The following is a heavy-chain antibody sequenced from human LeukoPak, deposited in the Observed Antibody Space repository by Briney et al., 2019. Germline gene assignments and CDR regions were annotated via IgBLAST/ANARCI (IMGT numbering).Heavy chain of an antibody. J-gene: IGHJ6*04. Sequence: SETLSLTCSVSGGSISGYYWSWIRQPPGQTLEWIGYIYSSGSTNYNPSLQSRVTMSVDTSMNQFSLRLSSVTAADTAVYYCARFTYTTRPSDVWGKGTTVTVSS. CDR2: IYSSGST. D-gene: IGHD3-16*01. CDR3: ARFTYTTRPSDV. V-gene: IGHV4-4*09. CDR1: GGSISGYY.